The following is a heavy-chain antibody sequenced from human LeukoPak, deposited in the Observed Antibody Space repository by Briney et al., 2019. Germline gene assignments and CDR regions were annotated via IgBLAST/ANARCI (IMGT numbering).Heavy chain of an antibody. Sequence: SETLSLICAVSGGSISSSNWWSWVRQPPGKGLEWIGEIYHSGSTNYNPSLKSRVTISVDTSKNQFSLKLSSVTAADTAVYYCARALAAVPSQSNPSGNWFDPWGQGTLVTVSS. J-gene: IGHJ5*02. CDR1: GGSISSSNW. V-gene: IGHV4-4*02. CDR3: ARALAAVPSQSNPSGNWFDP. CDR2: IYHSGST. D-gene: IGHD6-13*01.